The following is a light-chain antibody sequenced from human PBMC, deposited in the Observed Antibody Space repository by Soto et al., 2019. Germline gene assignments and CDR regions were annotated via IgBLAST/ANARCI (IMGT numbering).Light chain of an antibody. V-gene: IGLV1-51*01. J-gene: IGLJ1*01. CDR3: ATCDDSLSAAV. CDR2: DNH. CDR1: SSNIGKSH. Sequence: QSVLTQPPSVSAAPGQKVTISCSGSSSNIGKSHVSWYQHLPGTAPKLLIYDNHKRPSGIPDRLYGSKSGTAATLDITGLQAGDEADYYCATCDDSLSAAVFGPGTKVTVL.